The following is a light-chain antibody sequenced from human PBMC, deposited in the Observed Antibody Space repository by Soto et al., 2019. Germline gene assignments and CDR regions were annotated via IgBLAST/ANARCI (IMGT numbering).Light chain of an antibody. Sequence: EIVLTQSPATLSLSPGERATLSCRASQSVSSYLAWYQQKPGQAPRLLIYDASNRATGIPGRFSGSGSGTGFTLPISSLEPEDFAVYYCQQRSNWSWTFGQGTKVEIK. CDR3: QQRSNWSWT. CDR2: DAS. CDR1: QSVSSY. J-gene: IGKJ1*01. V-gene: IGKV3-11*01.